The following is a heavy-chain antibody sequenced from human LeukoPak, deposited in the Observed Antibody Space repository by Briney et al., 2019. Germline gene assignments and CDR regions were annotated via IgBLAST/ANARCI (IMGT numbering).Heavy chain of an antibody. V-gene: IGHV3-64D*06. Sequence: GSLLLSCSASGFTFSSYAMHWGRQAPGKVLEYVSAISSSGGITYYADSVKGRFTISRDNSKNTLYLQMSSLRPEDTAVYYCAYSSGYYHWGQGTLVTVSP. J-gene: IGHJ5*02. CDR2: ISSSGGIT. D-gene: IGHD3-22*01. CDR3: AYSSGYYH. CDR1: GFTFSSYA.